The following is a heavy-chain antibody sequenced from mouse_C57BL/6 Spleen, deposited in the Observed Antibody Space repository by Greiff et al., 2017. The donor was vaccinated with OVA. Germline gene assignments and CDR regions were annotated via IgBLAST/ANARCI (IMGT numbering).Heavy chain of an antibody. CDR2: IYPGDGDT. V-gene: IGHV1-82*01. J-gene: IGHJ4*01. CDR3: ARGGEDYYAMDY. Sequence: QVQLQQSGPELVKPGASVKISCKASGYAFSSSWMNWVKQRPGKGLEWIGRIYPGDGDTTYNGKFKGKATLTADKSSSTAYMQLSSLTSEDSAVYFCARGGEDYYAMDYWGQGTSVTVSS. CDR1: GYAFSSSW.